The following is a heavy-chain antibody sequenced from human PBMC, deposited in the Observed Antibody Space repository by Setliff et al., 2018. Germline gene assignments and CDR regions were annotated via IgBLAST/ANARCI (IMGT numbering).Heavy chain of an antibody. D-gene: IGHD5-18*01. J-gene: IGHJ4*02. CDR2: IYTSGST. CDR3: ARHMGDSFGLRNFDS. V-gene: IGHV4-61*02. CDR1: GGSISSGSYY. Sequence: ASETLSLTCTVSGGSISSGSYYWSWIRQPAGKGLEWIGRIYTSGSTYFNPSLKSRVTISGDTSRNQFSLTLSSLTAADTAVYYCARHMGDSFGLRNFDSWGQGTLVTVSS.